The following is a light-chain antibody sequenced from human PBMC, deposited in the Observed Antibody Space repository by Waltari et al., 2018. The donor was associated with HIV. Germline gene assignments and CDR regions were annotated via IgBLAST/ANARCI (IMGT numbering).Light chain of an antibody. V-gene: IGLV3-19*01. CDR1: SLRIFF. Sequence: SSELTQDPALSVALGQTVRITCQGDSLRIFFASWYQHKPGQAPVLVIYGQNNRPSGIPDRFSVSNSGNTTSLTITGAQAEDEADYYCNSRDSSGVVVGGGTKLTVL. CDR3: NSRDSSGVV. CDR2: GQN. J-gene: IGLJ2*01.